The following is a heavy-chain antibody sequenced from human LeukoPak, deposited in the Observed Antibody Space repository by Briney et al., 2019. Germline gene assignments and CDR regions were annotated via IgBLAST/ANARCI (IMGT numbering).Heavy chain of an antibody. V-gene: IGHV4-34*01. Sequence: SETLSLTCAVYGGSFSGYYWSWIRQPPGKGLEWIGEINHSGSTNYNPSLKSRVTISVDTSKNQFSLKLSSVTAADTAVYYCARMGVYVWGSYRYYFDYWGQGTLVTVSS. CDR3: ARMGVYVWGSYRYYFDY. D-gene: IGHD3-16*02. J-gene: IGHJ4*02. CDR2: INHSGST. CDR1: GGSFSGYY.